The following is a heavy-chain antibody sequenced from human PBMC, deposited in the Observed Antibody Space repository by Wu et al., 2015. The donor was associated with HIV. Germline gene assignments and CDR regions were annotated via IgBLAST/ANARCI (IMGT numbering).Heavy chain of an antibody. Sequence: QVQLVQSGAEVKKPGSSVKVSCKASGGTFSSYAISWVRQAPGQGLEWMGGIIPIFGTANYAQKFQGRVTITTDESTSTAYMELSSLRSEDTAVYYCARNPPNYYDSSGYYFDYWGQGTLVTVSS. CDR3: ARNPPNYYDSSGYYFDY. J-gene: IGHJ4*02. CDR2: IIPIFGTA. V-gene: IGHV1-69*05. CDR1: GGTFSSYA. D-gene: IGHD3-22*01.